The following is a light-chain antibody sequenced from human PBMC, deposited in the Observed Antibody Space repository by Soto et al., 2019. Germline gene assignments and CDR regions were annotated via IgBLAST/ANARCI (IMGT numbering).Light chain of an antibody. V-gene: IGKV4-1*01. CDR3: QQYYNSPRA. CDR1: QNVLYSSNNKNY. CDR2: WAS. J-gene: IGKJ1*01. Sequence: DIVMTQSPDSLAVSLGERATINCKSSQNVLYSSNNKNYLAWYQQKPGQPPNLLIYWASTRQSGVPDRFSGSGSGTDFTLTISSLQAEDVAVYYCQQYYNSPRAFGQGTKVEIK.